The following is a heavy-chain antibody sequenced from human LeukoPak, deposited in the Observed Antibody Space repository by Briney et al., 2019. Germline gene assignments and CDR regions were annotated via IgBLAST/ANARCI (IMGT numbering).Heavy chain of an antibody. J-gene: IGHJ4*02. Sequence: SETLSLTCTVSGGSISSYYWSWIRQPPRTGLGRVGYIYTSGSTNYNPSLKSRVTISVDTSKNPFSLKMSSVTAADTAVYYCARYYYDSSGYYFDYWGQGTLVTVSS. CDR2: IYTSGST. D-gene: IGHD3-22*01. CDR3: ARYYYDSSGYYFDY. V-gene: IGHV4-4*09. CDR1: GGSISSYY.